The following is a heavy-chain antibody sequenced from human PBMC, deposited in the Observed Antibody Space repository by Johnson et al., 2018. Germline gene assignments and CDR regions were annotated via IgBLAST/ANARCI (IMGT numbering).Heavy chain of an antibody. V-gene: IGHV3-9*01. CDR1: GFTFEDFA. Sequence: VQLVESGGGLVQPGRSLRLSCAASGFTFEDFAMHWIRQSPGKVLEWVSSINLNSGRIAYADSVKGRFTISRDNAKRSLYLRMNSLTPEDTALYFCAKGAGYSSSLRDAFDIWGQGTMVTVSS. D-gene: IGHD6-6*01. CDR2: INLNSGRI. CDR3: AKGAGYSSSLRDAFDI. J-gene: IGHJ3*02.